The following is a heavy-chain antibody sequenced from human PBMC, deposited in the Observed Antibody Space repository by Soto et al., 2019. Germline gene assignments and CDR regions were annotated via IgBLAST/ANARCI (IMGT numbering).Heavy chain of an antibody. CDR2: ISGSGGST. D-gene: IGHD4-17*01. J-gene: IGHJ6*02. V-gene: IGHV3-23*04. CDR1: GFTFSSYA. CDR3: AKTVTTGLGYYYYGMDV. Sequence: VQLVESGGGVVQPGRSLRLSCAASGFTFSSYAMSWVRQAPGKGLEWVSAISGSGGSTYYADSVKGRFTISRDNSKNTLYLQMNSLRAEDTAVYYCAKTVTTGLGYYYYGMDVWGQGTTVTVSS.